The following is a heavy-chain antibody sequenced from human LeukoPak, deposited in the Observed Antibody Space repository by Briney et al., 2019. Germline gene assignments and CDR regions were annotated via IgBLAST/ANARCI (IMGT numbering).Heavy chain of an antibody. CDR1: GFTFSNAW. J-gene: IGHJ4*02. CDR3: ASGLELDY. V-gene: IGHV3-15*07. CDR2: IRSNSDGGTI. D-gene: IGHD6-25*01. Sequence: GGSLRLSCATSGFTFSNAWMNWVRQAPGKGLEWVGRIRSNSDGGTIDYAAPVKGRFTLSRDDSKTTLYLQMNSLQTEDTAVYYCASGLELDYWGQGTLVTVSS.